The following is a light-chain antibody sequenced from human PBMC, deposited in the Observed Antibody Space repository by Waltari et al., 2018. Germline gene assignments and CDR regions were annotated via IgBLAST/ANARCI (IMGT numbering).Light chain of an antibody. V-gene: IGKV2D-29*01. CDR1: QSPLYSDGKTY. Sequence: DIVMTQTPLSLSVTPGQPASISCKSSQSPLYSDGKTYLYWYLQKPGQPPQLLIYEASNRSSGLPNRCSGSGSGTDFTLKISRVEAEYVRVYYCMQSTQLHWTFGQGTKVEIK. CDR2: EAS. J-gene: IGKJ1*01. CDR3: MQSTQLHWT.